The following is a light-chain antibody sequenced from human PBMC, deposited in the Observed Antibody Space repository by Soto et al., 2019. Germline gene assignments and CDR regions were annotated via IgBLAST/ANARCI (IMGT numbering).Light chain of an antibody. V-gene: IGLV6-57*04. Sequence: NFMLTQPHSVSESPGKTVTISCTRSSGSIASNYVQWYQQRPGSAPTTVIYEDNQRLSGVPDRFSGSIDSSSNSASLTISGLKTEDEADYYCQSYDSSTPVVFGGGTKVTVL. CDR1: SGSIASNY. CDR3: QSYDSSTPVV. CDR2: EDN. J-gene: IGLJ2*01.